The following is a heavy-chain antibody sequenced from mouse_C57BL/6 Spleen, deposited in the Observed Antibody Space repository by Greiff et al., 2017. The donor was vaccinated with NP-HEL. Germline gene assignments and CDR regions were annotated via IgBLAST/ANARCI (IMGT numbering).Heavy chain of an antibody. CDR1: GYAFSSYW. Sequence: VQLQESGAELVKPGASVKISCKASGYAFSSYWMNWVKQRPGKGLEWIGQIYPGDGDTNYNGKFKGKATLTADKSSSTAYMQLSSLTSEDSAVYFCARCSNYFYYAMDYWGQGTSVTVSS. CDR3: ARCSNYFYYAMDY. CDR2: IYPGDGDT. V-gene: IGHV1-80*01. J-gene: IGHJ4*01. D-gene: IGHD2-5*01.